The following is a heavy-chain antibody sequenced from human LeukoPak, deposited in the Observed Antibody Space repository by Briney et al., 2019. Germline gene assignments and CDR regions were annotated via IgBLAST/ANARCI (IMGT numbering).Heavy chain of an antibody. CDR1: GFTFSSYG. CDR3: AKAPRTIFGVVTQGHYGMDV. V-gene: IGHV3-30*18. Sequence: GGSLRLSCAASGFTFSSYGMHWVRQAPGKGLEWVAVISYDGSNKYYADSVKGRFTISRDNSKNTLYLQMNSLRAEDTAVYYCAKAPRTIFGVVTQGHYGMDVWGQGTTVTVSS. D-gene: IGHD3-3*01. J-gene: IGHJ6*02. CDR2: ISYDGSNK.